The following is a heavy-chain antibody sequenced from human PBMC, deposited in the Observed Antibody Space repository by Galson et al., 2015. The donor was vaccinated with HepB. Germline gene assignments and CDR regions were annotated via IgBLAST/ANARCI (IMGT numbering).Heavy chain of an antibody. CDR1: GGPFSGNY. D-gene: IGHD3-3*01. CDR2: INYNGVA. CDR3: ARGPNYDFWSGYRGFSFDI. V-gene: IGHV4-34*01. J-gene: IGHJ4*02. Sequence: LSLTCAVYGGPFSGNYWSWIRQPPGRGLEWIGEINYNGVATYNPPLKSRVTISVDTSKNQFSLNLNSVTAADTAVYYCARGPNYDFWSGYRGFSFDIWGQGTLVAVSS.